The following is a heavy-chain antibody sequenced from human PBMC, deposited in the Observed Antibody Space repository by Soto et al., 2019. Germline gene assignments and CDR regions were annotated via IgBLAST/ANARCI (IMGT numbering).Heavy chain of an antibody. CDR3: ASAAAGEVLRGAFDN. CDR2: INWNGGST. Sequence: GGSLRLSCAASGFTFDDYGMSWVRQAPGKGLEWVSGINWNGGSTGYADSVKGRFTISRDNAQNSLYLQMNSLIAEDTAVYHGASAAAGEVLRGAFDNWGQGTMVIVSS. CDR1: GFTFDDYG. J-gene: IGHJ3*02. V-gene: IGHV3-20*01. D-gene: IGHD1-26*01.